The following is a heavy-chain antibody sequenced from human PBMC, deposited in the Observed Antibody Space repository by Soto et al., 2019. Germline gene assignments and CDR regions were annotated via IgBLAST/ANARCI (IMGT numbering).Heavy chain of an antibody. D-gene: IGHD3-10*01. Sequence: EVQLVESGGGLVQPGGSLGLSCAASGFTFSRYWMSWVRLAPGKGLEWVAHIKQSGSDRYYVDSVMGRFTISRDNAKNSLYLQMNSLRVEDTAMYYCASVKSWAVSPWGQGTLVTVS. V-gene: IGHV3-7*01. CDR3: ASVKSWAVSP. CDR1: GFTFSRYW. CDR2: IKQSGSDR. J-gene: IGHJ5*02.